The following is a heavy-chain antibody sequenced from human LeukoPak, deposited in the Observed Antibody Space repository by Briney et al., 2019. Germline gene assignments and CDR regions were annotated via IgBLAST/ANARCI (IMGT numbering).Heavy chain of an antibody. CDR2: IYYSGST. D-gene: IGHD2-8*01. CDR1: GGSISSYY. J-gene: IGHJ5*02. CDR3: ASHIGYCTNGVCWNWFDP. Sequence: SETLSLTCTVSGGSISSYYWSWIRQPPGKGLEWIGYIYYSGSTNYNPSLKSRVTISVDTSKNQFSLKLSSVTAADTAVYYCASHIGYCTNGVCWNWFDPWGQGTLVTVSS. V-gene: IGHV4-59*01.